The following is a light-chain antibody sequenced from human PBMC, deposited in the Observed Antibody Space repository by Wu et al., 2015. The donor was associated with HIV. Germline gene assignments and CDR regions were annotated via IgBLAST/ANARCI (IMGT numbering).Light chain of an antibody. Sequence: IRITQSPSSLSASTGDRVTFTCRANESISASLAWYQQKPGAAPKLLIYAASTLESGVPSRFSGTGSGTEFTLTISCLQSEDFASYFCQQYYHYPRTFGQGTKVEIK. CDR1: ESISAS. CDR3: QQYYHYPRT. V-gene: IGKV1-8*01. CDR2: AAS. J-gene: IGKJ1*01.